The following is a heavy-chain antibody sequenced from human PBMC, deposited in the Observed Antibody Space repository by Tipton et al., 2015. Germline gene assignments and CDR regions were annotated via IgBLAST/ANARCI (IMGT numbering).Heavy chain of an antibody. CDR1: DYTFTDYG. J-gene: IGHJ4*02. CDR3: ARDHDSGYYFGSGNHYFGY. D-gene: IGHD3-10*01. CDR2: ISAYNGNT. Sequence: QVQLVQSGAEVKKPGASVKVSCKASDYTFTDYGISWVRQAPGQGLEWMGWISAYNGNTNYAQKLQGRVTMTTDTSTSTAYMELRSLRSDDTAVYYCARDHDSGYYFGSGNHYFGYWGQGTLVTVSS. V-gene: IGHV1-18*01.